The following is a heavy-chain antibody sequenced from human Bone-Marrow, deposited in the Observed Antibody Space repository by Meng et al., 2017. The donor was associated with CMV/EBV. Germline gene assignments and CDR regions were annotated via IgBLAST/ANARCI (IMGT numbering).Heavy chain of an antibody. V-gene: IGHV3-11*04. D-gene: IGHD2-21*02. J-gene: IGHJ4*02. CDR1: GFTFSDYY. CDR2: ISSSGSTI. CDR3: AREGRDSSMTTIYFDY. Sequence: GESLKISCAASGFTFSDYYMSWIRQAPGKGLEWVSYISSSGSTIYYADSVKGRFTISRDNAKNSLYLQMNSLRAEDTAVYYCAREGRDSSMTTIYFDYWGQGTLVTSPQ.